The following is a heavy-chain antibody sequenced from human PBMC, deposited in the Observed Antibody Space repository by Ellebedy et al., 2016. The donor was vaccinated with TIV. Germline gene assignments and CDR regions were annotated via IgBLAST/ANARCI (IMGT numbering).Heavy chain of an antibody. CDR3: ARDGESYYDSSGYYFDY. D-gene: IGHD3-22*01. V-gene: IGHV1-18*01. CDR1: GYTFTSYG. CDR2: ISAYNGNT. Sequence: ASVKVSCXASGYTFTSYGISWVRQAPGQGLEWMGWISAYNGNTNYAQKLQGRVTMTTDTSTSTAYMELRSLRSDDTAVYYCARDGESYYDSSGYYFDYWGQGTLVTVSS. J-gene: IGHJ4*02.